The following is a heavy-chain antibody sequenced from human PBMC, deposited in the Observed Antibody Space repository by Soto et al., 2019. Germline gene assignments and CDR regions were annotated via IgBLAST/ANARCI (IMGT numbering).Heavy chain of an antibody. Sequence: QVQLVQSGAEVKKPGSSVKVSCKASGGTFSSYTISWVRQAPGQGLEWMGRIIPILGIANYAQKFQGRVTITTDKSTSTAYMELSSLRSEDTSVYYCASRKVGMAVWGQGTTVTVSS. CDR3: ASRKVGMAV. J-gene: IGHJ6*02. CDR2: IIPILGIA. CDR1: GGTFSSYT. V-gene: IGHV1-69*02.